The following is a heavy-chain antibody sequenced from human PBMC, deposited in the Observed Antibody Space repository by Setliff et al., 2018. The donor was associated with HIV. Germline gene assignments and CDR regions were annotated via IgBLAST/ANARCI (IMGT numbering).Heavy chain of an antibody. Sequence: SETLSLTCAVSGYSISSGYYWGWIRQPPGKGLEWIGEVTHSGRTNYNPSLESRVTISVDTSKNQFSLKLSSVTAADTAVYYCASPRDSSPFDYWGQGTLVTVSS. CDR1: GYSISSGYY. V-gene: IGHV4-38-2*01. CDR2: VTHSGRT. CDR3: ASPRDSSPFDY. J-gene: IGHJ4*02. D-gene: IGHD2-21*01.